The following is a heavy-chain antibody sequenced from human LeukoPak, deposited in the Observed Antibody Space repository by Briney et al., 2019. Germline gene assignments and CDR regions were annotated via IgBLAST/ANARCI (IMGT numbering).Heavy chain of an antibody. CDR3: ARPYSSSSYYYGMDV. CDR1: GFTFSSYA. Sequence: GGSLRLSCAASGFTFSSYAMSWVRQAPGKGLEWVSAISGSGGSTYYADSVKGRFTISRDNSKNTLYLQMSSLRAEDTAVYYCARPYSSSSYYYGMDVWGQGTTVTVSS. J-gene: IGHJ6*02. D-gene: IGHD6-6*01. V-gene: IGHV3-23*01. CDR2: ISGSGGST.